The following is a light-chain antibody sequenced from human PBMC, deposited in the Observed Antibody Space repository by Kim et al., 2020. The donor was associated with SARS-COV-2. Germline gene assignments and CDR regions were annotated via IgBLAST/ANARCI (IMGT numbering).Light chain of an antibody. J-gene: IGLJ2*01. V-gene: IGLV1-44*01. CDR1: SSNIGSKT. Sequence: QSVLTQSPSTSGTPGQRVTISCSGGSSNIGSKTVNWYQHVPGTAPKLLIYSNNQRPSGVPDRFSGSKSGTSASLAISGLQSEDEADYYCAAWDDNLDGPLFGGGTQLTVL. CDR2: SNN. CDR3: AAWDDNLDGPL.